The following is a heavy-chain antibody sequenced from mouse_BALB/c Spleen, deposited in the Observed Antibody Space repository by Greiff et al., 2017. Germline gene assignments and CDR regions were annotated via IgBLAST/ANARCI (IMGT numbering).Heavy chain of an antibody. J-gene: IGHJ4*01. Sequence: VQLQQSGPELVKPGASVKMSCKASGYTFTSYVMHWVKQKPGQGLEWIGYINPYNDGTKYNEKFKGKATLTSDKSSSTAYMELSSLTSEDSAVYYCAGYYDYDVDAMDYWGQGTSVTVSS. CDR2: INPYNDGT. CDR3: AGYYDYDVDAMDY. V-gene: IGHV1-14*01. CDR1: GYTFTSYV. D-gene: IGHD2-4*01.